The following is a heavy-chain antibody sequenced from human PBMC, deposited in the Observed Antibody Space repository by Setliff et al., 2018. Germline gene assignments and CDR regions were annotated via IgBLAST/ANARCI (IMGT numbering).Heavy chain of an antibody. Sequence: SETLSLTCTVSGDSISSTYYYWGWIRQPPGKGLEWIGSISFGGNTYYNPSLKSRVTISLDTSKNQFSLKLNSVTAADTAVYYCARGSTMIQGVRLYYHGLDVWGQGTTVTVSS. V-gene: IGHV4-39*07. CDR2: ISFGGNT. D-gene: IGHD3-10*01. CDR3: ARGSTMIQGVRLYYHGLDV. J-gene: IGHJ6*02. CDR1: GDSISSTYYY.